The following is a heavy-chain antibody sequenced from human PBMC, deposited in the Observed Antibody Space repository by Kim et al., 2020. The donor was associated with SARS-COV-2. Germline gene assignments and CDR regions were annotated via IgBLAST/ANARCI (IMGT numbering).Heavy chain of an antibody. V-gene: IGHV3-23*01. J-gene: IGHJ4*02. CDR3: AIVASKLRFLNFEY. Sequence: ADSVKGPFTISRDNSKNPLYLPLNSLRAEDTAVYYCAIVASKLRFLNFEYWGQGTLVTVSP. D-gene: IGHD3-3*01.